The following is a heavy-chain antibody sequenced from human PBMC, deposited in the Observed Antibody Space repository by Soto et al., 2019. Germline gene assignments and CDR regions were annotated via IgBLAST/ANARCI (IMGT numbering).Heavy chain of an antibody. CDR1: GFTFSSYA. CDR2: ISYDGSNK. J-gene: IGHJ4*02. V-gene: IGHV3-30-3*01. Sequence: GGSLRLSCAASGFTFSSYAMHWVRQAPGKGLEWVAVISYDGSNKYYADSVKGRFTISRDNSKNTLYLQMNSLRAEDTAVYYCARVPGDYDILTGYEEVNYYFDYWGQGTLVTVSS. D-gene: IGHD3-9*01. CDR3: ARVPGDYDILTGYEEVNYYFDY.